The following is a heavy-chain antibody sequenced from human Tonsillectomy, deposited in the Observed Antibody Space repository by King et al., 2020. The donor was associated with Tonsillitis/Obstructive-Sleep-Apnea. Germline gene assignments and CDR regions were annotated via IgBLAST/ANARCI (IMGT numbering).Heavy chain of an antibody. CDR1: GYTFTSYY. J-gene: IGHJ4*02. CDR2: INASGGRP. Sequence: VQLVESGAELKKPGASVTVSCKASGYTFTSYYIHWVRQAPGQGLEWMGVINASGGRPNYAQKFQGRVTMTRDTSTSTVYMDLSSLRSEDTAVYYCARDLGARGFDFWGQGTLGNVSS. D-gene: IGHD3-16*01. V-gene: IGHV1-46*01. CDR3: ARDLGARGFDF.